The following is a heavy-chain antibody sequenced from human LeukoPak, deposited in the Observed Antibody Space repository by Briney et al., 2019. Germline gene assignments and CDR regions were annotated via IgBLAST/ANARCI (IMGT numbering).Heavy chain of an antibody. D-gene: IGHD2/OR15-2a*01. Sequence: GGSLRLSCEDSGSTFDDYGMSWVRQAPGKGLLWVSRISPDGTITNYADCVKGRFTISRDNAKHTLYLQMNSLRAEDTAVYYCASGQYFDDWGQGTLVTVSS. J-gene: IGHJ5*02. CDR2: ISPDGTIT. CDR3: ASGQYFDD. CDR1: GSTFDDYG. V-gene: IGHV3-74*01.